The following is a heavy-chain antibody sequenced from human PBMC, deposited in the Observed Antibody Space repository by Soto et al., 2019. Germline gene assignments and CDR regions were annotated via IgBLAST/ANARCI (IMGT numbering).Heavy chain of an antibody. J-gene: IGHJ6*02. CDR3: ARDLAAAGLSYYYYGMDV. CDR2: TTNKANSYTT. V-gene: IGHV3-72*01. CDR1: GCTFSDHY. Sequence: GGSLRLSCAASGCTFSDHYMDWVRQAPGKGLEWVGRTTNKANSYTTEYAASVKGRFTISRDDSKNSLYLQMNSLRAEDTAVYYCARDLAAAGLSYYYYGMDVWGQGTTVTVSS. D-gene: IGHD6-13*01.